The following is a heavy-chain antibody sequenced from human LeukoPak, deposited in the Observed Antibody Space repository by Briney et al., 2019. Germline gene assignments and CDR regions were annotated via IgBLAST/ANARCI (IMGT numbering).Heavy chain of an antibody. J-gene: IGHJ4*02. D-gene: IGHD3-10*01. V-gene: IGHV3-30*02. CDR2: IRDDGSDK. Sequence: GGSLRLSCAASGFTFSSYGMHWVRQAPGKGLEWVAFIRDDGSDKYYADSVKGRFTISRDNSKNTLYLQMNSLRADDTAVYYCASGSGTWSPDYWGQGTLVTVSS. CDR3: ASGSGTWSPDY. CDR1: GFTFSSYG.